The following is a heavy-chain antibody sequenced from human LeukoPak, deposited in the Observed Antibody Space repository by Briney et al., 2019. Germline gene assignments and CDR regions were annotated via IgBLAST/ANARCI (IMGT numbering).Heavy chain of an antibody. CDR2: ISYDGSNK. J-gene: IGHJ4*02. CDR3: ARDRAMGRGGADFDY. D-gene: IGHD3-10*01. CDR1: GFTFSSYG. Sequence: PGRSLRLSCAASGFTFSSYGMHWVRQAPGKGLEWVAVISYDGSNKYYADSVKGRFTISRDNSKNTLYLQMNSLRSDATAVYYCARDRAMGRGGADFDYWGQGTLVTVSS. V-gene: IGHV3-30*03.